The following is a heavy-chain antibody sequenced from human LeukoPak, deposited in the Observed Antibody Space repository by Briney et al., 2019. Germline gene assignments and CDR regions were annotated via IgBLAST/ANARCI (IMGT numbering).Heavy chain of an antibody. CDR1: RFTFSKYI. J-gene: IGHJ4*02. D-gene: IGHD3-16*01. CDR2: IRAGGDVT. CDR3: ANWGGTQTIGDIWYGPLDY. V-gene: IGHV3-23*01. Sequence: GGSLRLSCVASRFTFSKYIMTWVRQGPGKGLEWVASIRAGGDVTLYADSVKGRFRPSRDNSRNTVYLEMNSLRVDDTGVYFCANWGGTQTIGDIWYGPLDYWGQGTQVTVSS.